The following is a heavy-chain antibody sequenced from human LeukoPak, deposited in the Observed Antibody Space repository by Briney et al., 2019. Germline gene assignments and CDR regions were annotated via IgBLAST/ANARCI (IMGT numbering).Heavy chain of an antibody. D-gene: IGHD1-26*01. V-gene: IGHV3-74*01. CDR2: ISGDGSST. CDR3: ARGRPGNYFDY. J-gene: IGHJ4*02. Sequence: GGSLRLSCAASGFTFSSNWMYWVRHAPGKGLVWVSYISGDGSSTNYADSVKGRFTISRDNAKNTLYVQMNSLRADDTAVYYCARGRPGNYFDYWGQGTLVTVSS. CDR1: GFTFSSNW.